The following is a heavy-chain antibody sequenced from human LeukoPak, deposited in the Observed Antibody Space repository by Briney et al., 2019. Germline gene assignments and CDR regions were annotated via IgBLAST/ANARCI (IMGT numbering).Heavy chain of an antibody. Sequence: GGSLRLSCAASGFTFSSYSMNWVRQAPGKGLEWVSYISSSSSTIYYADSVKGRFTISRDNAKNSLYLQMNSLRAEDTAVYYCAKDSKSRYSGSYFDWFDPWGQGTLVTVSS. CDR1: GFTFSSYS. D-gene: IGHD1-26*01. J-gene: IGHJ5*02. V-gene: IGHV3-48*01. CDR3: AKDSKSRYSGSYFDWFDP. CDR2: ISSSSSTI.